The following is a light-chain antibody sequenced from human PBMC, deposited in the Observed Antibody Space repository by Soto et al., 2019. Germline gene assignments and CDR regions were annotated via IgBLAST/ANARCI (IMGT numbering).Light chain of an antibody. CDR1: SSDVGGYNY. Sequence: QSVLTQPRSVSGSPGQSVTISCTGTSSDVGGYNYVSWYQQHPGKAPKVMIYDVSERPSGVPDRFSGSKSGNTASLTISGLQAEDEADYYCCSYAGSPSYVFGTGTQLTVL. J-gene: IGLJ1*01. CDR2: DVS. V-gene: IGLV2-11*01. CDR3: CSYAGSPSYV.